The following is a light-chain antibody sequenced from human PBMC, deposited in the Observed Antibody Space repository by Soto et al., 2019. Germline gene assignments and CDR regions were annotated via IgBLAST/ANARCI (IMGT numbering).Light chain of an antibody. CDR2: QAY. Sequence: DIQMTQSPSTRSASVVEKVTITFLASQSISTWLAWYQQKPGKANKILIYQAYTLESGVKSRFSGSGSGTEFTLTIRSIEPADFGVYYCKQRHNWHINCGNGKQREIK. J-gene: IGKJ5*01. V-gene: IGKV1-5*03. CDR3: KQRHNWHIN. CDR1: QSISTW.